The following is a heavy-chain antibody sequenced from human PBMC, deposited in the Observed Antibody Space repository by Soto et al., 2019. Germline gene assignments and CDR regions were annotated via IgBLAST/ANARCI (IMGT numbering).Heavy chain of an antibody. D-gene: IGHD3-22*01. J-gene: IGHJ6*02. V-gene: IGHV4-30-4*01. CDR3: ARDRPLDYYDSSGRYYYYGMDV. Sequence: SETLSLTCTVSGGSISSGDYYWSWIRQPPGKGLEWIGYIYYSGSTYYNPSLKSRLTISVDTSKNQFSLKLSSVTAADTAVYYCARDRPLDYYDSSGRYYYYGMDVWGQGTTVTVSS. CDR2: IYYSGST. CDR1: GGSISSGDYY.